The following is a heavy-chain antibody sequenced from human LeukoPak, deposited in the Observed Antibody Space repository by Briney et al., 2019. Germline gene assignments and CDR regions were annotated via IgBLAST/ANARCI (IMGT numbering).Heavy chain of an antibody. D-gene: IGHD5/OR15-5a*01. J-gene: IGHJ4*02. CDR1: GGSINSNSYY. CDR3: ARDRGYSVGAAAGFDY. Sequence: SETLSLTCTVSGGSINSNSYYWGWIRQPPGKGLEYIGSIYYSGSTYYNPSLKSRVTISVDTSKNQFSLKLSSVTAADTAVYYCARDRGYSVGAAAGFDYWGQGTLVTVSS. V-gene: IGHV4-39*07. CDR2: IYYSGST.